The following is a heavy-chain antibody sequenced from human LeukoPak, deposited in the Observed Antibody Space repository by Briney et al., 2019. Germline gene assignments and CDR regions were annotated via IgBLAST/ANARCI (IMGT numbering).Heavy chain of an antibody. V-gene: IGHV1-8*01. D-gene: IGHD6-13*01. J-gene: IGHJ6*03. CDR2: MNPNSGNT. CDR3: ARGSSSSWYYYYYYMDV. CDR1: GYTFTSYD. Sequence: ASVKVSCKASGYTFTSYDINWVRQATGQGLEWMGWMNPNSGNTGYAQKFQGRVTMTRNTSVSTAYMELNSLRSEDTAVYYCARGSSSSWYYYYYYMDVRGKGTTVTVSS.